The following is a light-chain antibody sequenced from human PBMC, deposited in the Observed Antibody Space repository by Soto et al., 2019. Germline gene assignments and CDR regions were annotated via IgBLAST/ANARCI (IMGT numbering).Light chain of an antibody. J-gene: IGKJ5*01. Sequence: EIVLTQSPGTLSLSPGERATLSCRASQSVTSSALAWYQQKPAQAPRLLMYSVSTRATGIPDRFSGSGSGTDFTLTISRLEPEDFAVYYCQQYGSSLITFGQGTRLDIK. CDR2: SVS. CDR3: QQYGSSLIT. CDR1: QSVTSSA. V-gene: IGKV3-20*01.